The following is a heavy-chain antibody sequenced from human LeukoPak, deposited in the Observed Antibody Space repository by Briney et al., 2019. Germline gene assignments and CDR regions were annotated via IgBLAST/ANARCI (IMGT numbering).Heavy chain of an antibody. V-gene: IGHV3-7*01. CDR1: GFTLSSYA. J-gene: IGHJ4*02. CDR2: IKQDGTKK. Sequence: GGSLRLSCAASGFTLSSYAMSWVRQPPGKGLEWVANIKQDGTKKYYVDSVKGRFTISRDNAKNSLYLQMNSLRVEDTAIYYCAKVAHYYYGSESYYFFEHWGQGTPVTASS. D-gene: IGHD3-10*01. CDR3: AKVAHYYYGSESYYFFEH.